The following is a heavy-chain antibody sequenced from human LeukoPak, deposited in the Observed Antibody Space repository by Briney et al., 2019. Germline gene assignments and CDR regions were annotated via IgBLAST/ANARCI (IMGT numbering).Heavy chain of an antibody. J-gene: IGHJ4*02. Sequence: ASVKVSCKASRYSFTSYAMHWVRQAPGQGLEWMGWINAGNGNTKYSQKFQGRVTISRDTSASTAYMELSSLRSEDTAVYYCARDYYDSSGSILFDYWGQGTLVTVSS. D-gene: IGHD3-22*01. CDR2: INAGNGNT. V-gene: IGHV1-3*01. CDR3: ARDYYDSSGSILFDY. CDR1: RYSFTSYA.